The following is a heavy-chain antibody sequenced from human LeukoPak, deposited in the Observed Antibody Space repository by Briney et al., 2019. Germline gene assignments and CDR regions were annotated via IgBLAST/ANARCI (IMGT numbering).Heavy chain of an antibody. Sequence: SETLSLTCTVSGGSISSYYWSWIRQPPGKGLEWIGYIYYSGSTNYNPSLKSRVTISVDTSKNQFSLKPSSVTAADTAVYYCARYYDSSGYYHYYYFDYWGQGTLVTVSS. CDR1: GGSISSYY. CDR3: ARYYDSSGYYHYYYFDY. J-gene: IGHJ4*02. D-gene: IGHD3-22*01. CDR2: IYYSGST. V-gene: IGHV4-59*01.